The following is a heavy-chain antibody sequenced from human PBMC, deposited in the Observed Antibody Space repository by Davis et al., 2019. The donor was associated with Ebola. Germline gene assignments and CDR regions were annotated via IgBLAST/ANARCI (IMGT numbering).Heavy chain of an antibody. J-gene: IGHJ4*02. CDR3: ARGPTYYYDSSDSPDY. CDR2: IYYSGST. Sequence: PSETLSLTCTVSGGSISSYDWSWIRQPPGKGLEWIGYIYYSGSTNYNPSLKSRVTISVDTSKNQFSLKLSSVTAADTAVYYCARGPTYYYDSSDSPDYWGQGTLVTVSS. V-gene: IGHV4-59*08. D-gene: IGHD3-22*01. CDR1: GGSISSYD.